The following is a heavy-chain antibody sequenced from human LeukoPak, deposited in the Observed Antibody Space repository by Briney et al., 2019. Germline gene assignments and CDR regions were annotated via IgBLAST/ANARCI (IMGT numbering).Heavy chain of an antibody. J-gene: IGHJ6*04. V-gene: IGHV3-21*01. CDR3: ARIWFGELRVGMDV. CDR2: ISSSSSYI. Sequence: GGSLRLSCAASGFTFSSYNMNWVRQAPGKGLEWVSSISSSSSYIYYADSVKGRFTISRDNAKNSLYLQMNSLRAEDTAVYYCARIWFGELRVGMDVWGKGTTVTVSS. D-gene: IGHD3-10*01. CDR1: GFTFSSYN.